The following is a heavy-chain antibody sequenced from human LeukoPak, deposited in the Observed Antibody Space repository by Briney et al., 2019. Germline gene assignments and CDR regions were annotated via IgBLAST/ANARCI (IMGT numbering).Heavy chain of an antibody. Sequence: SETLSLTCAVYGGSFSGYYWSWIRQPPGKGLEWIGEINHSGSTNYSPSLKSRVTISVDTSKNQFSLKLSSVTAADTAVYYCAGGSGSGWMVDSWGQGILVTVSS. V-gene: IGHV4-34*01. CDR1: GGSFSGYY. J-gene: IGHJ4*02. CDR3: AGGSGSGWMVDS. CDR2: INHSGST. D-gene: IGHD6-19*01.